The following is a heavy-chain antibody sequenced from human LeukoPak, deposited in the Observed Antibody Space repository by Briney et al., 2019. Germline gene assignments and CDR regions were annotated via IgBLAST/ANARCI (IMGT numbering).Heavy chain of an antibody. Sequence: GGSLRLSCEASGFAFSSYSMNWVRQAPGQGLEWVSSISSTSSYIYYADSVKGRFTISRDNAKNSLYLQMNSLRAEDTAVYYCAGIMGGYYGSGSYYPPPFFDYWGQGTLVTVSS. V-gene: IGHV3-21*01. CDR3: AGIMGGYYGSGSYYPPPFFDY. CDR1: GFAFSSYS. CDR2: ISSTSSYI. J-gene: IGHJ4*02. D-gene: IGHD3-10*01.